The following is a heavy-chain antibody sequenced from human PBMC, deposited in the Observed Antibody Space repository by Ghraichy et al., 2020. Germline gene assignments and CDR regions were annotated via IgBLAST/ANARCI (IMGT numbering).Heavy chain of an antibody. CDR3: TRSFDV. J-gene: IGHJ2*01. CDR1: GGSISSYY. Sequence: SQTLSLTCTVSGGSISSYYWNWFRQPPGKGLEWIGDIYYSGSTNYNPSLKSRVTISVDMSKNQFSLKLSSGTAADTAVYYCTRSFDVWGRGTLVTVSS. CDR2: IYYSGST. V-gene: IGHV4-59*08.